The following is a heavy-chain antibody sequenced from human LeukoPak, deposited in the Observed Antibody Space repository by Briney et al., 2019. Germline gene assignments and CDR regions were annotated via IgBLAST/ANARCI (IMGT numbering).Heavy chain of an antibody. CDR1: GFTFSSYW. J-gene: IGHJ4*02. CDR2: INTDGSST. V-gene: IGHV3-74*01. Sequence: GGSLRLSCAASGFTFSSYWMHWVRQAPGKGLVWVSRINTDGSSTSYADSVKGRFTISRDNAKNTLYLQMNSLRAEDTAVYYCAKEGRQGGYSGYDRFDYWGQGTLVTVSS. CDR3: AKEGRQGGYSGYDRFDY. D-gene: IGHD5-12*01.